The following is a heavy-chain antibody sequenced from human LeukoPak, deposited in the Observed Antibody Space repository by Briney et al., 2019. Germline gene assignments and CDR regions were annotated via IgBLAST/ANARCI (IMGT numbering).Heavy chain of an antibody. Sequence: GGSLRLSCAASGFTFSSYAMSWVRQAPGKGLEWVSAISGSGGSTYYADSVKGRFTISRDNTKNTLYLQMNSLRAEDTAVYYCASTWAGYYDILTGFYYGMDVWGQGTTVTVSS. CDR2: ISGSGGST. J-gene: IGHJ6*02. V-gene: IGHV3-23*01. D-gene: IGHD3-9*01. CDR1: GFTFSSYA. CDR3: ASTWAGYYDILTGFYYGMDV.